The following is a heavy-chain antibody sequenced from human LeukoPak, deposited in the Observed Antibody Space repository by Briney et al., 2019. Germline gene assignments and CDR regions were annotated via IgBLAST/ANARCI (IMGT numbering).Heavy chain of an antibody. D-gene: IGHD6-13*01. CDR3: ARAAIPNVGAAAGTRGWFDP. V-gene: IGHV4-30-2*01. CDR2: IYHSGST. Sequence: SETLSLTCAVSGGSISSGGYSWSWIRQPPGKGLEWIGYIYHSGSTYYNPSLKSRVTISVDRSKNQFSLKLSSVTAADTAEYYCARAAIPNVGAAAGTRGWFDPWGQGTLVTVSS. J-gene: IGHJ5*02. CDR1: GGSISSGGYS.